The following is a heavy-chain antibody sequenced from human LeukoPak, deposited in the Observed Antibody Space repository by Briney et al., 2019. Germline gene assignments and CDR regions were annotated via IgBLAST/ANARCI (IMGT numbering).Heavy chain of an antibody. Sequence: KPSETLSLACAVYGGSFSSYYWSWIRQSPGKGLEWIGEITHSRSTNYIPSLKSRVTISLDTSKSQFSLKLTSVTAADTAVYYCARVTRFTQFGELWFDSWGQGTLLTVSS. V-gene: IGHV4-34*01. CDR2: ITHSRST. D-gene: IGHD3-10*01. CDR1: GGSFSSYY. CDR3: ARVTRFTQFGELWFDS. J-gene: IGHJ5*01.